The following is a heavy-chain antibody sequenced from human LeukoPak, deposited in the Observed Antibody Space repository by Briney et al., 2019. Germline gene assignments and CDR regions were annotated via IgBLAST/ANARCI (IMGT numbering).Heavy chain of an antibody. D-gene: IGHD4-17*01. V-gene: IGHV3-9*01. Sequence: GGSLRLSCAASGFTFDDYAMHWVRQAPGKGLEWVSGISWNSGSLGYADSVKGRFTISRDNAKNSLYLQMNSLRAEDTALYYCATRYGGYGLRYWGQGTLVTVSS. CDR2: ISWNSGSL. CDR1: GFTFDDYA. J-gene: IGHJ4*02. CDR3: ATRYGGYGLRY.